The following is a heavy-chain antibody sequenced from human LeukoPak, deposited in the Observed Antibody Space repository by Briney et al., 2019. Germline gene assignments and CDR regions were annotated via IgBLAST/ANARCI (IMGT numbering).Heavy chain of an antibody. CDR2: ISSSSYI. J-gene: IGHJ4*02. Sequence: GGSLRLSCAASGFTFSSYSMNWVRQAPGKGLEWVSSISSSSYIYYADSVKGRFTISRDNAKNSLYLQMNSLRAEDTAVYYCARGSSSGWYNYWGQGTLVTVSS. D-gene: IGHD6-19*01. V-gene: IGHV3-21*01. CDR1: GFTFSSYS. CDR3: ARGSSSGWYNY.